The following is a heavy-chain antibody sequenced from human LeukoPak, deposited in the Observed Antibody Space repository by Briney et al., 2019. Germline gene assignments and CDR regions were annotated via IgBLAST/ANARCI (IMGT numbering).Heavy chain of an antibody. CDR1: GFTFSSYW. CDR2: INTDGSST. Sequence: GGSLRLSFAASGFTFSSYWMHWVRQAPGKGLVWVSRINTDGSSTSYADSVKGRFTISRDNAKNSLYLQMNSLRAEDAAVYYCARWGFVYQLLYGEYWGQGTLVTVSS. CDR3: ARWGFVYQLLYGEY. D-gene: IGHD2-2*02. J-gene: IGHJ4*02. V-gene: IGHV3-74*01.